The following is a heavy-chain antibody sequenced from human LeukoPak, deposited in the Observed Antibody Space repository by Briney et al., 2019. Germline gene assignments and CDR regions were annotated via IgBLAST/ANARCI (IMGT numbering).Heavy chain of an antibody. CDR3: AKERLGGNYGDYAVDY. D-gene: IGHD4-17*01. CDR2: VSGSGDGT. Sequence: GGSLRLSCAASGFTFTSYAMSWARQAPGKGLEWVSSVSGSGDGTYYADSVKGRFTISRDSSKKTLDLHMDSLRAEDTAVYYCAKERLGGNYGDYAVDYWGQGTMVTVSS. J-gene: IGHJ4*02. CDR1: GFTFTSYA. V-gene: IGHV3-23*01.